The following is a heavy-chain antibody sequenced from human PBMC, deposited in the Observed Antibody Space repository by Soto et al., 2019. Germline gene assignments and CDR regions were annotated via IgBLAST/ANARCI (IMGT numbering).Heavy chain of an antibody. Sequence: ASVKVSCKASGYTFTGYYIYWVRQAPGQGLEWMGCISTKSGGTNYAQKFQGRVTMTRDTSISTVYMDLSRLRSDDTAVYYCAGGFLEWSFTQADYVMDVWGQGTTVTGS. CDR1: GYTFTGYY. CDR3: AGGFLEWSFTQADYVMDV. V-gene: IGHV1-2*02. J-gene: IGHJ6*02. D-gene: IGHD3-3*01. CDR2: ISTKSGGT.